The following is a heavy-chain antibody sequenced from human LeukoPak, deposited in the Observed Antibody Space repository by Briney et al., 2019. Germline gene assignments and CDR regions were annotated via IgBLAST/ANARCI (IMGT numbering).Heavy chain of an antibody. J-gene: IGHJ5*02. Sequence: GGSLRLSCAASGFTFSSYAMSWVRQAPGKGLEWVSAISGSGGSTYYADSVKGRFTISRDNAKNSLYLQMNSLRVEDTAIYYCAGGSGWLFGTWGQGTLVTVSS. CDR2: ISGSGGST. CDR1: GFTFSSYA. D-gene: IGHD6-19*01. CDR3: AGGSGWLFGT. V-gene: IGHV3-23*01.